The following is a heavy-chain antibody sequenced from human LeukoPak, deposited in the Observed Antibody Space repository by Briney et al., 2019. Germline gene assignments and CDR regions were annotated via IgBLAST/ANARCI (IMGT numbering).Heavy chain of an antibody. Sequence: ASVKVSCKGSGYTFTTYGISWVRQAPGQGLEWMGWISVYNGNTNYAQKFQGRVTMTTDTSTNTTYMELRSLISDDTDVYYCARGPHYYGSGSYYPFDYWGQGTLVTVSS. CDR1: GYTFTTYG. V-gene: IGHV1-18*01. J-gene: IGHJ4*02. CDR3: ARGPHYYGSGSYYPFDY. D-gene: IGHD3-10*01. CDR2: ISVYNGNT.